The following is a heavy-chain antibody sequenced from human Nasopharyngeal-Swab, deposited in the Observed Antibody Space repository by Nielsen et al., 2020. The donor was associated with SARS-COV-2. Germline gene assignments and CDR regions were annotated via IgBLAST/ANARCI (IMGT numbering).Heavy chain of an antibody. Sequence: GGSLRLSCAASGFTFSSYEMNWVRQAPGKGLEWVSYISSSGSTIYYADSVKGRFTISRDNAKNSLYLQMNSLRAEDTAVYYWARDTFGLGVVTGYGMDVWGQGTTVTVSS. CDR2: ISSSGSTI. V-gene: IGHV3-48*03. CDR3: ARDTFGLGVVTGYGMDV. CDR1: GFTFSSYE. D-gene: IGHD2-21*02. J-gene: IGHJ6*02.